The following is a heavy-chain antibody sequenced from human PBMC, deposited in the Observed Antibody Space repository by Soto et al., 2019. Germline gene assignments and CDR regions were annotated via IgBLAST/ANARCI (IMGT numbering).Heavy chain of an antibody. CDR1: GYAFTSYW. CDR3: ARGYCTTTICDPWFDP. V-gene: IGHV5-51*01. CDR2: IYPGDSDT. J-gene: IGHJ5*02. Sequence: PGESLKISCTGSGYAFTSYWIAWVRQMPGKGLEWMGIIYPGDSDTRYSPSFQGQVTISADKSITTAYLQWSSLKASGTAMYYCARGYCTTTICDPWFDPWGQGTLVT. D-gene: IGHD2-2*01.